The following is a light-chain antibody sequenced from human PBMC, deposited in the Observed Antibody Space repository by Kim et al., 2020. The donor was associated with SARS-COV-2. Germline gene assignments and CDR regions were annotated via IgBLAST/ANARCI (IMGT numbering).Light chain of an antibody. CDR1: QSVRSH. V-gene: IGKV3-15*01. Sequence: VAPGERATHSCRASQSVRSHLAWYQQKPGQAPRLLIYGASTRATGIPARFSGSGSGTEFTLTISSLQSEDFAVYYCQQYNNWPSYTFGQGTKLEI. J-gene: IGKJ2*01. CDR3: QQYNNWPSYT. CDR2: GAS.